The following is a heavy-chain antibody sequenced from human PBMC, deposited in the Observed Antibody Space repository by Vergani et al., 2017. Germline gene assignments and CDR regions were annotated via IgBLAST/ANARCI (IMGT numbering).Heavy chain of an antibody. D-gene: IGHD6-13*01. CDR3: TTGCPGSSWSTY. CDR1: GFTFSSYA. Sequence: QVQLVESGGGVVQPGRSLRLSCAASGFTFSSYAMHWVRQAPGKGLEWVAVISYDGSNKYYADSVKGRFTISRDNSKNTLYLQMNSLRAEDTAVYYCTTGCPGSSWSTYWGQGTLVTVSS. J-gene: IGHJ4*01. CDR2: ISYDGSNK. V-gene: IGHV3-30-3*01.